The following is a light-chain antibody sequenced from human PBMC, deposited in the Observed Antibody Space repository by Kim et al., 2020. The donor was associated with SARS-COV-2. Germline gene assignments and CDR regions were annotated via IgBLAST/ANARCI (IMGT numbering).Light chain of an antibody. CDR1: QSVSSY. CDR2: DAY. J-gene: IGKJ2*01. Sequence: SPGERAILSCRACQSVSSYLAWYQQKPGQAPTYLIDDAYNRATGIPARFSGSGSGTDFTLTISGLEPEDLAVYYCQQRSNWPRMYTFGRGTKLEI. CDR3: QQRSNWPRMYT. V-gene: IGKV3-11*01.